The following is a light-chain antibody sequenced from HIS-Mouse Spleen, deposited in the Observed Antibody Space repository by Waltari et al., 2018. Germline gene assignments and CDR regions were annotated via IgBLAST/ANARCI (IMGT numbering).Light chain of an antibody. J-gene: IGKJ1*01. V-gene: IGKV1-9*01. CDR1: QGISSY. Sequence: DIQLTQSPSFLSASVGDRVTITCRASQGISSYLAWYQQKPGNAPKLLIYAASTWQRGVPSRFSGSGSGTEFTLTISSLQPEDFATYYCQQLNSYPPTFGQGTKVEIK. CDR2: AAS. CDR3: QQLNSYPPT.